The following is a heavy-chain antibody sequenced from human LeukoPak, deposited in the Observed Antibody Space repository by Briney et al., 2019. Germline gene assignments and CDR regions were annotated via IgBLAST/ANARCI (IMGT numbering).Heavy chain of an antibody. CDR1: GYIFTDYY. CDR3: ARASSSPQDNWFDP. Sequence: GASVKVSCKASGYIFTDYYMHWVRQAPGQELGWMGRINPNSGGTNYAQKFQGRVTMTRDTSISTAFLELSSLRSDDTAVYYCARASSSPQDNWFDPWGQGTLVTVSS. J-gene: IGHJ5*02. CDR2: INPNSGGT. V-gene: IGHV1/OR15-1*04. D-gene: IGHD6-19*01.